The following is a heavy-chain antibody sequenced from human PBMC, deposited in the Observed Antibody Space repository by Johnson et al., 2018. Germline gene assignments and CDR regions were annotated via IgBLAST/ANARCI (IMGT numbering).Heavy chain of an antibody. CDR3: AREGGGSSPWGTFDI. CDR1: GFTLDGYW. D-gene: IGHD2-15*01. J-gene: IGHJ3*02. V-gene: IGHV3-74*01. Sequence: VQLQESGGGLVKPGGSLRLSCAASGFTLDGYWMHWVRQAPGKGLVWVSRITSDGSSPTSADSVKGRFTLSRDNAKNTLDLKMNSLRAEDTDVYDCAREGGGSSPWGTFDIWGQGTMVTVSS. CDR2: ITSDGSSP.